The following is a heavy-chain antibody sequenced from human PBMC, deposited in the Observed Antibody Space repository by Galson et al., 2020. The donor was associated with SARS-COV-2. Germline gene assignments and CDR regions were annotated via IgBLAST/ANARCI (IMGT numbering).Heavy chain of an antibody. CDR3: ARAEPVLGAPGNWHYFDF. Sequence: SETLSLTCSVSAYSISSGFYWGWIRQPPGKGLEWIGSLYHSGTTYYNPSLKSRVIMSVNTSKNQFSLKVTSVTAADTAVYYCARAEPVLGAPGNWHYFDFWGQGTLVSVS. CDR1: AYSISSGFY. CDR2: LYHSGTT. J-gene: IGHJ4*02. V-gene: IGHV4-38-2*02. D-gene: IGHD3-10*01.